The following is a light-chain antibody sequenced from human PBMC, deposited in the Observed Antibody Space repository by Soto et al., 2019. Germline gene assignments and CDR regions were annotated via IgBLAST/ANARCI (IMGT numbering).Light chain of an antibody. V-gene: IGLV2-23*02. CDR2: EVS. CDR1: SRNVGTYQA. CDR3: CSYASSSTYI. J-gene: IGLJ1*01. Sequence: QSALTQPASVSGSPGQSVTISCTGTSRNVGTYQAISWYQQHPGKPPKLILFEVSQRPSGVSGRFSGSKSGLTASLTISGLQAEDEADYYCCSYASSSTYIFGTGTKLTVL.